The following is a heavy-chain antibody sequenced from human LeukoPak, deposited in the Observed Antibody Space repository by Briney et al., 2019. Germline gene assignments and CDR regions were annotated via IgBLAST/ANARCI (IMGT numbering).Heavy chain of an antibody. CDR3: TRDNGGWFDP. J-gene: IGHJ5*02. Sequence: GGSLRLSCAASGFTVSSNYMSWVRQAPGKGLEWVSVIYSGGSTYYADSVKGRFTISRDNSKNTLCLQMNSLRAEYTAVYYCTRDNGGWFDPWGQGTLVTVSS. V-gene: IGHV3-53*01. D-gene: IGHD2-8*01. CDR1: GFTVSSNY. CDR2: IYSGGST.